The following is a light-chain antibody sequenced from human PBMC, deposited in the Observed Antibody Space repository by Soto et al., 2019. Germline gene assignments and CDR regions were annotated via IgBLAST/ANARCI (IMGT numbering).Light chain of an antibody. Sequence: EIVLTQSPGTLSLSPGERATLSCRASQTLTNISLAWYQQDPGQAPRLLIYDASSRAAGIPNRFSGSGSGTDFTLTIIKVEPGDAAMYYCQQYGHSPLTFGGGTKVEI. CDR2: DAS. J-gene: IGKJ4*01. V-gene: IGKV3-20*01. CDR3: QQYGHSPLT. CDR1: QTLTNIS.